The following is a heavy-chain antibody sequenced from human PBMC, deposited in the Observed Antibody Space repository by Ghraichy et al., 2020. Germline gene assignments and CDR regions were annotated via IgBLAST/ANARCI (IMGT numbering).Heavy chain of an antibody. D-gene: IGHD1-26*01. CDR1: GFTFSSYS. V-gene: IGHV3-48*02. CDR3: ARDGKSSGSYGSYFDY. Sequence: GGSLRLSCAASGFTFSSYSMNWVRQAPGKGLEWVSYISSSSSTIYYADSVKGRFTISRDNAKNSLYLQMNSLRDEDTAVYYCARDGKSSGSYGSYFDYWGQGTLVTVSS. J-gene: IGHJ4*02. CDR2: ISSSSSTI.